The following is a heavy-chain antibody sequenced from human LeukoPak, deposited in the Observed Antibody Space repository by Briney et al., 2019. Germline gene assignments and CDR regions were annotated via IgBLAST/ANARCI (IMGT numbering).Heavy chain of an antibody. CDR3: VGGNWLPLTLY. CDR2: IYYSGST. J-gene: IGHJ4*02. Sequence: SDSLHLTCTASGCSISSYYRRWIRQTPGKGLECIGNIYYSGSTTYNPCLKGRVTISVDTSKNQFSLKLRSVAAEDTAVYYWVGGNWLPLTLYWGQGTLVAVSS. V-gene: IGHV4-59*07. CDR1: GCSISSYY. D-gene: IGHD5-12*01.